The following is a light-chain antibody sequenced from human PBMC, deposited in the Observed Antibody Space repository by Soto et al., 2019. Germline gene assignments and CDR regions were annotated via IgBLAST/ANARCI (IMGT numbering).Light chain of an antibody. CDR1: SSNIGAGYE. V-gene: IGLV1-40*01. CDR3: QPYNSSLSGYV. J-gene: IGLJ1*01. CDR2: ENN. Sequence: QSVLTQPPSVSEAPGQRVTISCTGSSSNIGAGYEAHWYQQVPGTAPKLLIYENNNRPSGVPDRFSGSKSGTSASLAITGLQAECGAEYSCQPYNSSLSGYVFGIGTKVTAL.